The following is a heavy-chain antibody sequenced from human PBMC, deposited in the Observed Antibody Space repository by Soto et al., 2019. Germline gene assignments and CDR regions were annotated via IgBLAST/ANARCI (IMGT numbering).Heavy chain of an antibody. J-gene: IGHJ4*02. CDR2: ISSSSSTI. CDR3: ARAPYDSSGYGSDY. V-gene: IGHV3-48*02. D-gene: IGHD3-22*01. Sequence: EVQLVESGGGLVQPGESLRLSCAASGFTFSSYSMNWVRQAPGKGLEWVSYISSSSSTIYHADSVKGRFTISRDNAKNSLYLQMNSLRDEDTAVYYCARAPYDSSGYGSDYWGQGTLVTVSS. CDR1: GFTFSSYS.